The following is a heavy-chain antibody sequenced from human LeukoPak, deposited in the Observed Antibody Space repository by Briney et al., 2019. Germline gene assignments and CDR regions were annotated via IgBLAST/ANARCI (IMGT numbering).Heavy chain of an antibody. CDR2: ISYDGSNK. V-gene: IGHV3-30*04. CDR1: GFTFSSYA. Sequence: GRSLRLSCAASGFTFSSYAMHWVRQAPGKGLEWVAVISYDGSNKYYADSVKGRFTISRDNSKNTLYLQMNSLRAEDTAVYYCAKDLGMYGGLYYSDYWGQGTLVTVSS. J-gene: IGHJ4*02. CDR3: AKDLGMYGGLYYSDY. D-gene: IGHD3-16*01.